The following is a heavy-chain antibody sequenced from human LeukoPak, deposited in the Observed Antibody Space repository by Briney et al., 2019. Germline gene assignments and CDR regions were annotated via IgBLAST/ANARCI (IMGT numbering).Heavy chain of an antibody. V-gene: IGHV1-18*01. CDR2: ISAYNGNT. CDR1: GYTFTSYG. Sequence: GASVKVSCKASGYTFTSYGISWVRQAPGQGLEWMGWISAYNGNTNYAQKLQGRVTMTTDTSTSTAHMELRSLRSDDTAVYYCARDSDSLRGYSSSWYDPLDYWGQGTLVTVSS. J-gene: IGHJ4*02. CDR3: ARDSDSLRGYSSSWYDPLDY. D-gene: IGHD6-13*01.